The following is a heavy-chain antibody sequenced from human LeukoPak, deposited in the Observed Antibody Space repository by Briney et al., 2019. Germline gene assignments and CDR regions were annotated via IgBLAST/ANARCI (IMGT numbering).Heavy chain of an antibody. Sequence: GGSLRLSCAASGSTFSSYAMHWVRQAPGKGLEWVAVISYDGSNKYYADSVKGRFTISRDNSRSTLYLQMNSLRPEDTAIYYCAREGYYGSGSPPSLYFDYWGQGTLVTVSS. J-gene: IGHJ4*02. CDR2: ISYDGSNK. CDR3: AREGYYGSGSPPSLYFDY. D-gene: IGHD3-10*01. CDR1: GSTFSSYA. V-gene: IGHV3-30-3*01.